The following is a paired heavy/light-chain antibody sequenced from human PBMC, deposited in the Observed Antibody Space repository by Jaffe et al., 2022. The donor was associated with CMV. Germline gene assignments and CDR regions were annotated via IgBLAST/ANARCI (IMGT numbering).Light chain of an antibody. J-gene: IGLJ1*01. Sequence: QSALTQPASVSGSPGQSITISCTGTSSDVGSYNLVSWYQQHPGKAPKLMIYEVSKRPSGVSNRFSGSKSGNTASLTISGLQAEDEADYYCCSYAGSSTLDVFGTGTKVTVL. V-gene: IGLV2-23*02. CDR3: CSYAGSSTLDV. CDR2: EVS. CDR1: SSDVGSYNL.
Heavy chain of an antibody. D-gene: IGHD5-12*01. CDR3: ARVGDGYKRKLNWYFDL. J-gene: IGHJ2*01. V-gene: IGHV3-11*01. CDR2: ISSSGSTI. CDR1: GFTFSDYY. Sequence: QVQLVESGGGLVKPGGSLRLSCAASGFTFSDYYMSWIRQAPGKGLEWVSYISSSGSTIYYADSVKGRFTISRDNAKNSLYLQMNSLRAEDTAVYYCARVGDGYKRKLNWYFDLWGRGTLVTVSS.